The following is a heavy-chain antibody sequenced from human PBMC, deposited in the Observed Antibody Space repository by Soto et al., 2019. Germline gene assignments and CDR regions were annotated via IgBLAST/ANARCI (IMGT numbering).Heavy chain of an antibody. CDR2: IYYSAST. V-gene: IGHV4-59*06. CDR3: ARGTQHYYDSSGYFPFDY. D-gene: IGHD3-22*01. J-gene: IGHJ4*02. CDR1: GGSISSYC. Sequence: SETLSLTCTVSGGSISSYCWRWFRKPQERGLEWIGYIYYSASTCYSPSLKSRVSISVDTSNNQFSLKLTSVTAADTAVYYCARGTQHYYDSSGYFPFDYWGQGALVTVS.